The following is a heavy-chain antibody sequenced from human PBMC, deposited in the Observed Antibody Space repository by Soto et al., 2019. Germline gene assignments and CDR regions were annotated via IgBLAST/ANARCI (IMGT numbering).Heavy chain of an antibody. CDR2: ISANNGNT. CDR3: AIDRYCSGGSCDRFDY. V-gene: IGHV1-18*01. Sequence: QVQLVQSGAEVKKPGASVKVSCKASGYTFTSYGISWVRQAPGQGLEWMGWISANNGNTNYAQKLQGRVTMTTDTSTSTADMELRSLRSDDTAVYHCAIDRYCSGGSCDRFDYWGQGTLVTVSS. J-gene: IGHJ4*02. D-gene: IGHD2-15*01. CDR1: GYTFTSYG.